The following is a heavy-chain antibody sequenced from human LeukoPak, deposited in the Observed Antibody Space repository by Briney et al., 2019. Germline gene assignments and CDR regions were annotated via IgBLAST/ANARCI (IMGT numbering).Heavy chain of an antibody. CDR2: ISSSGTTI. CDR3: ARGRYNWNDSYYYYGMDV. V-gene: IGHV3-11*01. CDR1: GFTFSDYY. Sequence: GGSLRLSCAASGFTFSDYYMSWIRQAPGKGLGWVSYISSSGTTIYNADSVKGRFTISRDNAKNSLYLQMNSLRAEDTAVYYCARGRYNWNDSYYYYGMDVWGQGPTVTVSS. J-gene: IGHJ6*02. D-gene: IGHD1-1*01.